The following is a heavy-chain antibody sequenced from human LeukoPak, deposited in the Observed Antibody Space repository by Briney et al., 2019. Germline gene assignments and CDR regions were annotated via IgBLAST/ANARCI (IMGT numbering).Heavy chain of an antibody. D-gene: IGHD6-19*01. Sequence: GGSLRLSCAASGFTFSDYYMSWIRQAPGKGLEWVSYISSSGSTIYYADSVKGRFTISRDNSKNTLYLQMNSLRAEDTAVYYCAKEVAVAGTPLDYWGQGTLVTVSS. CDR2: ISSSGSTI. CDR1: GFTFSDYY. J-gene: IGHJ4*02. CDR3: AKEVAVAGTPLDY. V-gene: IGHV3-11*01.